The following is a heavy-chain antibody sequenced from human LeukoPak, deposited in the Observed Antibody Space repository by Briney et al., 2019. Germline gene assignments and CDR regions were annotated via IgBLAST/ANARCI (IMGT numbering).Heavy chain of an antibody. CDR1: GGSFSGYY. J-gene: IGHJ4*02. D-gene: IGHD3-22*01. V-gene: IGHV4-34*01. CDR2: INHSGST. CDR3: ARGRRYYYDSSGYVDY. Sequence: SETLSLTCAVYGGSFSGYYWSWIRQPPGKGLEWIGEINHSGSTKYNPSLKSRVTISVETSKNQFSLKLSSVTAADTAVYYCARGRRYYYDSSGYVDYWGQGTLVTVSS.